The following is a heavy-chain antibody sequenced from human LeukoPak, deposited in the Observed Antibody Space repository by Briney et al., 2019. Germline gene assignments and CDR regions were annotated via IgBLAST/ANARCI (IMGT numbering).Heavy chain of an antibody. CDR3: AGGAAADFDY. V-gene: IGHV3-21*01. CDR1: GLTFTSHT. J-gene: IGHJ4*02. D-gene: IGHD6-13*01. Sequence: PGGSLRLSCAASGLTFTSHTMNWVRQAPGKGLEWVSSISTSSGSISYADSVKGRFTISRDNARNSLYLQMNSLRVEDTAVYYCAGGAAADFDYWGQGTPVTVSS. CDR2: ISTSSGSI.